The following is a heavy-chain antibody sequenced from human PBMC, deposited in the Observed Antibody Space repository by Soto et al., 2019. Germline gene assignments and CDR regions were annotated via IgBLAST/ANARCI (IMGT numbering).Heavy chain of an antibody. D-gene: IGHD3-16*02. J-gene: IGHJ4*02. V-gene: IGHV1-69*04. CDR3: ARDFDVYIGGSYRPIPPPGEKFDY. CDR2: IIPILGIA. CDR1: GGTFSSYT. Sequence: GASVKVSCKASGGTFSSYTISWVRQAPGQGLEWMGRIIPILGIANYAQKFQGKVTITADKSTSTAYMELSSLRSEDPAVYYCARDFDVYIGGSYRPIPPPGEKFDYWGQVTLVTVPQ.